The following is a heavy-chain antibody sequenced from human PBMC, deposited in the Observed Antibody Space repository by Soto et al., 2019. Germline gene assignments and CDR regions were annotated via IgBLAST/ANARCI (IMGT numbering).Heavy chain of an antibody. Sequence: SETLSLTCTVSGGSISSGGYSWSWIRQPPGKGLEWIGYIYHSGSTYYNPSLKSRVTISVDRSKNQFSLKLSSVTAADTSVYYCARRRGFPYYYGMDVWGQGTTVTVS. CDR2: IYHSGST. CDR3: ARRRGFPYYYGMDV. D-gene: IGHD5-12*01. CDR1: GGSISSGGYS. J-gene: IGHJ6*02. V-gene: IGHV4-30-2*01.